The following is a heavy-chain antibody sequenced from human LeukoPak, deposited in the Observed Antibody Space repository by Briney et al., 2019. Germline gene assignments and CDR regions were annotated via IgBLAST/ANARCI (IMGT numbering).Heavy chain of an antibody. CDR3: TRGVPAVVLMPAAGDFQH. D-gene: IGHD3-22*01. CDR1: GFTVSSNY. CDR2: IYSGGSI. V-gene: IGHV3-66*01. Sequence: GGSLRLSCAASGFTVSSNYMSWVRQAPGKGLEWVSVIYSGGSIYYADSVKGRFTISRDNSKNMLYLQMNSLRVEDTAVYYCTRGVPAVVLMPAAGDFQHWGQGTLVTVSS. J-gene: IGHJ1*01.